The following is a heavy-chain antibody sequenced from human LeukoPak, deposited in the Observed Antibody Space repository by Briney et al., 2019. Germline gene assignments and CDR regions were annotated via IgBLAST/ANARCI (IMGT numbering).Heavy chain of an antibody. V-gene: IGHV3-33*01. CDR1: GLTFTTYG. J-gene: IGHJ3*02. Sequence: GGSLRLSCAASGLTFTTYGMHWVRQAPGKGLEWVAVIWYDGSNKYCTDSVTGRFTISRDNAKNSLYLQMNSLRAEDTAVYYCERDGSSGYDDAFDIWGQGKMVTVSS. D-gene: IGHD5-12*01. CDR3: ERDGSSGYDDAFDI. CDR2: IWYDGSNK.